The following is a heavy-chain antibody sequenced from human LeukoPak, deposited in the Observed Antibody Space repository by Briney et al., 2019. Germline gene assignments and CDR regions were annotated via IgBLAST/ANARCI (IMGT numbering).Heavy chain of an antibody. V-gene: IGHV3-23*01. J-gene: IGHJ4*02. Sequence: GGSLRLSCAASGFTFSSYAMNWVRQAPGKGLEWVSVISGSGGSTYYADSVKGRFTISGDNSKNTLYLQMNSLRAEDTAVYYCAKDGNYYGSGSSDYWGQGTLVTVSS. CDR2: ISGSGGST. CDR1: GFTFSSYA. CDR3: AKDGNYYGSGSSDY. D-gene: IGHD3-10*01.